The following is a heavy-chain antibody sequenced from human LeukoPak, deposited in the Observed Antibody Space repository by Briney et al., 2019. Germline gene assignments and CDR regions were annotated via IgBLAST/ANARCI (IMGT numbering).Heavy chain of an antibody. CDR2: ISYDGSNK. V-gene: IGHV3-30*03. CDR1: GFIFSSHW. J-gene: IGHJ6*02. D-gene: IGHD1-26*01. Sequence: PGGSLRLSCTASGFIFSSHWMTWVRQAPGKGLEWVAVISYDGSNKYYADSVKGRFTISRDNSKNTLYLQMNSLRAEDTAVYYCARDDSGSYSYYYYYYGMDVWGQGTTVTVSS. CDR3: ARDDSGSYSYYYYYYGMDV.